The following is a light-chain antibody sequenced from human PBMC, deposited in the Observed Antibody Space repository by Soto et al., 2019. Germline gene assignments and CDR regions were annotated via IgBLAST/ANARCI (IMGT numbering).Light chain of an antibody. CDR2: KAS. CDR3: QQYNSYSTWT. V-gene: IGKV1-5*03. J-gene: IGKJ1*01. Sequence: DIQMTQSPSTLSASVGDRVTITCRASQSISSWLAWYQQKPGKDPQLLIYKASSLESGVPSRFSGSGSGTEVTLTISSLQPDDFATYYCQQYNSYSTWTFGQGTKVEIK. CDR1: QSISSW.